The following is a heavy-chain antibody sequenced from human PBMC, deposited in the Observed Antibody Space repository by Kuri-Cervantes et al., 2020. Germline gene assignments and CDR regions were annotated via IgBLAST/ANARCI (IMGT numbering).Heavy chain of an antibody. CDR3: ARANDYSNSVPTFDY. J-gene: IGHJ4*02. V-gene: IGHV3-20*04. D-gene: IGHD4-11*01. CDR1: GFTVSSNY. CDR2: INWNGGST. Sequence: GGSLRLSCAASGFTVSSNYMSWVRQAPGKGLEWVSGINWNGGSTGYADSVKGRFTISRDNAKNSLYLQMDSLRTDDTALYYCARANDYSNSVPTFDYWGQGTLVTVSS.